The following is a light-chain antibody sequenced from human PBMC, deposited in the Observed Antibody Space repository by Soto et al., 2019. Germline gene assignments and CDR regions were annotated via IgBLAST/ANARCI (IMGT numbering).Light chain of an antibody. Sequence: QSALTQPASVSGSPGQSITISCTGTSSDIGSYNRVSWYQQPPGTAPKLIIYEVNNRPSGVPDRFSGSKSGNTASLTISGLQAEDEADYYWNSFTTSSTYVFGTGTKLTVL. CDR3: NSFTTSSTYV. CDR1: SSDIGSYNR. V-gene: IGLV2-18*02. J-gene: IGLJ1*01. CDR2: EVN.